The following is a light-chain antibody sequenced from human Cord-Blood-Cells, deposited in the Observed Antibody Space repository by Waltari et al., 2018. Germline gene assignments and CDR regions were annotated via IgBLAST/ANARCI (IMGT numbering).Light chain of an antibody. CDR1: SGSVSSSYY. Sequence: QTVVTQEPSFSVSPGGTVTLTCGLSSGSVSSSYYPSWSPQTPGLAPRTLIYSTNTRSSGVPDRFSGSILGNKAALTITGAQADDESDYYCVLYMGSGISVFGGGTKLTVL. CDR2: STN. CDR3: VLYMGSGISV. V-gene: IGLV8-61*01. J-gene: IGLJ3*02.